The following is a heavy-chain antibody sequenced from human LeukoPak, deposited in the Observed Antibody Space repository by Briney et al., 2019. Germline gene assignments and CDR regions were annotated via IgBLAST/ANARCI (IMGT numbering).Heavy chain of an antibody. V-gene: IGHV4-39*07. CDR3: ARARYNWIFDY. D-gene: IGHD1-1*01. Sequence: SESLSLTCTVSGGSISSSSYYWGWIRQPPGKGLEWIGSIYYSGSTYYNPSLKSRVTISVDTSKNQFSLKLSSVTAADTAVYYCARARYNWIFDYWGQGTLVTVSS. J-gene: IGHJ4*02. CDR2: IYYSGST. CDR1: GGSISSSSYY.